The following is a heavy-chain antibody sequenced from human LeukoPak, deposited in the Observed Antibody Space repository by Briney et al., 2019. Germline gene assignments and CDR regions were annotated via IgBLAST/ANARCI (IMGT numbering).Heavy chain of an antibody. CDR2: ISAYNGNT. V-gene: IGHV1-18*01. CDR3: ARAGITMVRGVIITKYYFDY. J-gene: IGHJ4*02. CDR1: GYTFTSYG. Sequence: ASVKASCKASGYTFTSYGISWVRQAPGQGLEWMGWISAYNGNTNYAQKLQGRVTMTTDTSTSTAYMELRSLRSDDTAVYYCARAGITMVRGVIITKYYFDYWGQGTLVTVSS. D-gene: IGHD3-10*01.